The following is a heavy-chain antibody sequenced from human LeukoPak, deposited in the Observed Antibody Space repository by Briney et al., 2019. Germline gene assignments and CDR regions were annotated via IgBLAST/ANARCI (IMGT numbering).Heavy chain of an antibody. J-gene: IGHJ4*02. CDR3: ARDLYSSGWGYFDY. CDR1: GYSISSGYY. V-gene: IGHV4-38-2*02. Sequence: PSETLSLTCTISGYSISSGYYWGWIRQPPGKGLEWIGSIYHSGSTYYNPSLKSRVTISLDTSENQFSLKLSSVTAADTAVCYCARDLYSSGWGYFDYWGQGTLVTVSS. D-gene: IGHD6-19*01. CDR2: IYHSGST.